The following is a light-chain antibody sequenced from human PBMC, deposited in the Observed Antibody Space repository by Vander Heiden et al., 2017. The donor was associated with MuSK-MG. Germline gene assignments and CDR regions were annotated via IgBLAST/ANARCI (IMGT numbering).Light chain of an antibody. CDR3: DSDTSTVPV. CDR1: SSDAGYYNY. CDR2: DVS. Sequence: QSVLTQPPSVSASPGQSITISCTGTSSDAGYYNYVSWYQQHPGNDLILIMLDVSRRASGVSNCVSGSESATTVTLTRSELQAEDEYYYYSDSDTSTVPVFGGGTKVTVL. J-gene: IGLJ2*01. V-gene: IGLV2-14*03.